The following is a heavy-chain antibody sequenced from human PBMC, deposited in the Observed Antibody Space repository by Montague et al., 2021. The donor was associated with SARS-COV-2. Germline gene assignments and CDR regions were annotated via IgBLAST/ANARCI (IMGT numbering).Heavy chain of an antibody. CDR1: GVSISGYY. CDR2: VYYGGPT. J-gene: IGHJ4*02. D-gene: IGHD1-26*01. Sequence: SETLSLTCTVSGVSISGYYWSWIRRPLGRGLEWIGYVYYGGPTNYNPSLKSRVSISVDTSKNYFSLRLRSVTTADTAVYYCARTTELQPFDFWGQGTLVTVSS. CDR3: ARTTELQPFDF. V-gene: IGHV4-59*13.